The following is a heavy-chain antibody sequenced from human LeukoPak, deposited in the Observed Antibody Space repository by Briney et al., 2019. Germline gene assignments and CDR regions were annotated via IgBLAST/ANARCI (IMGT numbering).Heavy chain of an antibody. J-gene: IGHJ5*02. CDR1: GGSISSGGYS. D-gene: IGHD7-27*01. V-gene: IGHV4-30-2*01. CDR2: IYHSGST. Sequence: PSQTLSLTCAVSGGSISSGGYSWSWIRQPPGKGLEWIGYIYHSGSTYYNPSLKSRVTISVDRSKNQFSLKLSSVTAADTAVYYCARGLTGVNWFDPWGQGTQVTVSS. CDR3: ARGLTGVNWFDP.